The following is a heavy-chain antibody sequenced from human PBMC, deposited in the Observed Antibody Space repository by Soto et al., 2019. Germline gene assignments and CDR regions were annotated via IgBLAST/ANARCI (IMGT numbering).Heavy chain of an antibody. CDR1: GYTFTSYA. D-gene: IGHD3-3*01. J-gene: IGHJ6*03. CDR3: ARGQYDFWSPYYYYMDV. CDR2: INAGNGNT. Sequence: ASVKVSCKASGYTFTSYAMHWVRQAPGQRLEWMGWINAGNGNTKYSQKFQGRVTITRDTSASTAYMELSSLRSEDTAVYYCARGQYDFWSPYYYYMDVWGKGTTVIVSS. V-gene: IGHV1-3*01.